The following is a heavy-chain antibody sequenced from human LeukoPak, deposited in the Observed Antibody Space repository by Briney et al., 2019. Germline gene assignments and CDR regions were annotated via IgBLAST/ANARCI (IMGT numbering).Heavy chain of an antibody. CDR3: ARGYYYYDSSAYYGYFDY. V-gene: IGHV3-48*02. J-gene: IGHJ4*02. CDR1: GFTFGSYS. Sequence: GGSLRLSCAASGFTFGSYSMNWVRQAPGKGLEWVSYISGSSSTTYYADSVKGRFTISRDNAKNSLYLHMNSLRDEDTAVYYCARGYYYYDSSAYYGYFDYWGQGTLVTVSS. D-gene: IGHD3-22*01. CDR2: ISGSSSTT.